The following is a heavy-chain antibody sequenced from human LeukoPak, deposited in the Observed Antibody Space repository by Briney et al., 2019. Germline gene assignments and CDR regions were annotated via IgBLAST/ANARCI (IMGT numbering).Heavy chain of an antibody. CDR1: GFTFSSYW. J-gene: IGHJ4*02. D-gene: IGHD2-15*01. V-gene: IGHV3-7*01. Sequence: GGSLRLSCAASGFTFSSYWMTWVRQAPGQGLEWVANIKQDGSEKYYVDSVKGRFTISRDNAKNSLYLQMNSLRAEDTAVYYCASPPLEGYCSGGSCYTDHWGQGTLVTVSS. CDR3: ASPPLEGYCSGGSCYTDH. CDR2: IKQDGSEK.